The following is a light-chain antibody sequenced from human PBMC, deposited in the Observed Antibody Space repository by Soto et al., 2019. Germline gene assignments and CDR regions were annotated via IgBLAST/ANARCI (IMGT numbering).Light chain of an antibody. CDR1: SSNICVGYD. CDR3: QSYDSSLSRV. V-gene: IGLV1-40*01. CDR2: GNK. Sequence: QSVLTQSPSVSGAPGQRVTISCTGSSSNICVGYDVHWYRQLPGSAPNLLIYGNKNRLSGFLDRFSASKSGTSASLAIAGLQAEDEADYYCQSYDSSLSRVFGTGTKVTVL. J-gene: IGLJ1*01.